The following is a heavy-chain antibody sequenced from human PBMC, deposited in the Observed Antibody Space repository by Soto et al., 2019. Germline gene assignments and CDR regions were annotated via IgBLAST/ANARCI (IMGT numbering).Heavy chain of an antibody. CDR2: INAGNGNT. J-gene: IGHJ5*02. Sequence: ASVKVSCKASGYTFTSSAMHWVRQAPGQRLEWMGWINAGNGNTKYSQKFQGRVTITRDTSASTAYMELSSLRSEDTAVYYCARDPQYYDYIWGSYPFGWFDPWGQGTLVTVSS. D-gene: IGHD3-16*02. CDR1: GYTFTSSA. V-gene: IGHV1-3*01. CDR3: ARDPQYYDYIWGSYPFGWFDP.